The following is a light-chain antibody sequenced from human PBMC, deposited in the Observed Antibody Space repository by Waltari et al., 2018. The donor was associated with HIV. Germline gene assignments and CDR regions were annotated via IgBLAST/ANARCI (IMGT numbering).Light chain of an antibody. CDR1: SRAVSGYTY. CDR2: DVN. V-gene: IGLV2-8*01. J-gene: IGLJ2*01. CDR3: SAYAGSNNLVL. Sequence: QSALTQPPSASVSVGQSVTLSCTGTSRAVSGYTYVSCYQQYPGEAPKLIIYDVNKRPSGVPDRFSGSKSGNTASLTVSGLQGEDEAQYYCSAYAGSNNLVLFGGGTKLTVL.